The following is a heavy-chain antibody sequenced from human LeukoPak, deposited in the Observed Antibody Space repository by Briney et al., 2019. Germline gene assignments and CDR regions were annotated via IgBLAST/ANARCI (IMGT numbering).Heavy chain of an antibody. D-gene: IGHD3-9*01. CDR2: ISSSSSYI. V-gene: IGHV3-21*01. J-gene: IGHJ3*02. CDR1: GFTFSSYS. Sequence: GGSLRLSCAASGFTFSSYSMNWVRQAPGKGLGWVSSISSSSSYIYYADSVKGRFTLSRDNAKNSLYLQMNSLKAEDTAVYYCATWPNFDWLLSNDAFDIWGQGTMVTVSS. CDR3: ATWPNFDWLLSNDAFDI.